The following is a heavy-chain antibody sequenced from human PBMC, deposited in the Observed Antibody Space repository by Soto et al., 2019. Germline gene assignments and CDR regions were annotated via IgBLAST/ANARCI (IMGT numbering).Heavy chain of an antibody. CDR3: AKGVSVVVVTASSRNYFDH. Sequence: QVQLVESGGGVVRPGRSLRLSCAASGFTFSTYGMHWVRQAPGKGLEWVAVISYDGNNKYYADSVKGRFTISRDNSRKTLYLQMSSLRAEDTDVYYCAKGVSVVVVTASSRNYFDHWGQGALVAVSS. V-gene: IGHV3-30*18. CDR2: ISYDGNNK. D-gene: IGHD2-21*02. J-gene: IGHJ4*02. CDR1: GFTFSTYG.